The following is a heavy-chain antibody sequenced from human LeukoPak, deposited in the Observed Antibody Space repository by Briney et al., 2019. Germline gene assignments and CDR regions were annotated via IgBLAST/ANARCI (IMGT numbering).Heavy chain of an antibody. CDR3: TRTRGSGWYVDY. CDR2: IRSKAYGGTP. J-gene: IGHJ4*02. D-gene: IGHD6-19*01. CDR1: GFTFGDYA. Sequence: GGSLRLSXTASGFTFGDYAMNWFRLAPGKGLEWVGFIRSKAYGGTPEYAASVKGRFTISRDDSKNIAYLQMNSLKTEDTAVYYCTRTRGSGWYVDYWGQGTLVTVSS. V-gene: IGHV3-49*03.